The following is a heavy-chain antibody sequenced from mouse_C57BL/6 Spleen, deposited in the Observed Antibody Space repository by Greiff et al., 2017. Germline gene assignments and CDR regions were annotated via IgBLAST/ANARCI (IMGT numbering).Heavy chain of an antibody. CDR2: ISYDGSN. CDR1: GYSITSGYY. J-gene: IGHJ3*01. D-gene: IGHD1-1*01. CDR3: ARDLYYYGSSSPFAY. Sequence: EVQLQQSGPGLVKPSQSLSLTCSVTGYSITSGYYWNWIRQFPGNKLEWMGYISYDGSNNYNPSLKNRISITRDTSKNQFFLKLNSVTTEDTATYYCARDLYYYGSSSPFAYWGQGTLVTVSA. V-gene: IGHV3-6*01.